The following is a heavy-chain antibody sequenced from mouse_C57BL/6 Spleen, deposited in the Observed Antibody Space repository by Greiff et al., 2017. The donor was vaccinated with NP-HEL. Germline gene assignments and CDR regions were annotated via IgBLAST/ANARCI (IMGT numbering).Heavy chain of an antibody. Sequence: QVQLQQPGAELVMPGASVKLSCKASGYTFTSYWMHWVKQRPGQGLEWIGEIDPSDSYTNYNQKFKGKSTLTVDKSSSTAYMQLSSLTSEDSAVYYCATHYYGSSLRGFAYWGQGTLVTVSA. CDR2: IDPSDSYT. V-gene: IGHV1-69*01. J-gene: IGHJ3*01. CDR1: GYTFTSYW. D-gene: IGHD1-1*01. CDR3: ATHYYGSSLRGFAY.